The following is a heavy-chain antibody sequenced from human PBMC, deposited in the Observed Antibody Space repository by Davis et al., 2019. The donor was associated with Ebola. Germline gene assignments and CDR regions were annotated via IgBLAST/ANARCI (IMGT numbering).Heavy chain of an antibody. Sequence: GESLKISCAASGFTFSSYSMNWVRQAPGKGLEWVSSISVSSGYIYYEDSVKGRFTISRDNAKNSLYLQMNSLRAEDTAVYYCAQQLGDYGGNALRYWGQGTLVTVSS. CDR1: GFTFSSYS. D-gene: IGHD4-23*01. CDR2: ISVSSGYI. V-gene: IGHV3-21*01. CDR3: AQQLGDYGGNALRY. J-gene: IGHJ4*02.